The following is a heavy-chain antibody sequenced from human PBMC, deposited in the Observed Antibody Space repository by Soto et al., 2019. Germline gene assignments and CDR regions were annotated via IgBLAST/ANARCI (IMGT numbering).Heavy chain of an antibody. V-gene: IGHV3-23*01. Sequence: EVQLLESGGGLVQPGGSLRLSCAASGFTFSSYAMRWVRQAPVKGLEWVSAISGSGGSTYYADSVKGRFPISRDNSKHTLYLQMNSLRAEDTAVYYCARRGSGSYYDYWGQGTLVTVSS. CDR1: GFTFSSYA. J-gene: IGHJ4*02. CDR3: ARRGSGSYYDY. D-gene: IGHD1-26*01. CDR2: ISGSGGST.